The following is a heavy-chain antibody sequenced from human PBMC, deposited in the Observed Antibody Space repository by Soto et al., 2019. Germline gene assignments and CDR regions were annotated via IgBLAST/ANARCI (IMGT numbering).Heavy chain of an antibody. CDR2: ISTYNGNT. CDR3: ARRLYGDYDY. J-gene: IGHJ4*02. V-gene: IGHV1-18*01. D-gene: IGHD4-17*01. Sequence: ASVKVSWKASGYGFATSGSTWVRQAAGQGLEWMGWISTYNGNTNYAQKLQDRVTLTADTSTSTAYMELRSLRSDDTAVYYCARRLYGDYDYWGQGTLVTVS. CDR1: GYGFATSG.